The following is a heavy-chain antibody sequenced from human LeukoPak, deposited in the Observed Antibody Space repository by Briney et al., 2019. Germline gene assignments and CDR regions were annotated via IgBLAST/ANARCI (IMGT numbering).Heavy chain of an antibody. CDR2: IYYSGST. CDR1: GGSISSYY. J-gene: IGHJ3*02. CDR3: ARDPYSSWDVFDI. Sequence: SETLSLTCTVSGGSISSYYWSWIRQPPGKGLEWIGYIYYSGSTNYNPSLKSRVTISVDTSKNQFSLKLSSVTAADTAVYYCARDPYSSWDVFDIWGQGTMVTVSS. D-gene: IGHD6-13*01. V-gene: IGHV4-59*01.